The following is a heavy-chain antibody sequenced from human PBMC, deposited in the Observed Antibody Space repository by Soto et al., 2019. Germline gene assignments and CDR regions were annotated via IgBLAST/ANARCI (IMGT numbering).Heavy chain of an antibody. J-gene: IGHJ6*02. Sequence: GGSLRLSCAASGFTFSNAWMNWVRQAPGKGLEWVGRIKSKTDGGTTDYAAPVKGRFTISRDDSKNTLYLQMNSLKTEDTAVYYCTTFGGRDIVDSIAAPGRYYYGMDVWGQGTTVTVSS. CDR1: GFTFSNAW. D-gene: IGHD6-6*01. V-gene: IGHV3-15*07. CDR3: TTFGGRDIVDSIAAPGRYYYGMDV. CDR2: IKSKTDGGTT.